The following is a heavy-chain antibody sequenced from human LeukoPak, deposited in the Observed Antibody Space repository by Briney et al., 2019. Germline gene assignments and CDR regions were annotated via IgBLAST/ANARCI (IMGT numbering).Heavy chain of an antibody. CDR3: ARDGIWSPYCTNGVCYPDY. Sequence: ASVKVPCKASGYTFTSYYMHWVRQAPGQGLEWMGIINPSGGSTSYAQKFQGRVTMTRDTSTSTVYMELSSLRSEDTAVYYCARDGIWSPYCTNGVCYPDYWGQGTLVTVSS. CDR1: GYTFTSYY. D-gene: IGHD2-8*01. J-gene: IGHJ4*02. CDR2: INPSGGST. V-gene: IGHV1-46*01.